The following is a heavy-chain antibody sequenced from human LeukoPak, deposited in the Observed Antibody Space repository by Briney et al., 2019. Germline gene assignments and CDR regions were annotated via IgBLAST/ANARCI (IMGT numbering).Heavy chain of an antibody. CDR2: IYSGGST. V-gene: IGHV3-53*01. Sequence: GGSLRLSCAASGFTVSSNYMTWVRQAPGKGLEWVSIIYSGGSTYHADSVKGRFTISRDNSKNTLYLQMNSLRAEDTAVYYCTREPPSGSYYYYGTDVWGQGPRSPSP. D-gene: IGHD1-26*01. CDR1: GFTVSSNY. CDR3: TREPPSGSYYYYGTDV. J-gene: IGHJ6*02.